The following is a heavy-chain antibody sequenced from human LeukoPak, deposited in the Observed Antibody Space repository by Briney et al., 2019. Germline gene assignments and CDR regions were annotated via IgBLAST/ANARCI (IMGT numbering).Heavy chain of an antibody. Sequence: SETLSLTCAVYGGSFSGYYWSWIRQPPGKGLEWIGEINHSGSTNYNPSLKSRVTISVDTSKNQSSLKLSSVTAADTAVYYCATTTIRLGYWGQGTLVTVSS. V-gene: IGHV4-34*01. J-gene: IGHJ4*02. D-gene: IGHD1-26*01. CDR3: ATTTIRLGY. CDR2: INHSGST. CDR1: GGSFSGYY.